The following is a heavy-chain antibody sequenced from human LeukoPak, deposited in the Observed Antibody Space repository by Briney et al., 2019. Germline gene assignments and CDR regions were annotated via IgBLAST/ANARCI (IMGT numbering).Heavy chain of an antibody. J-gene: IGHJ3*01. CDR2: IYTSGST. CDR3: ASVANWKDAYDV. Sequence: SQTLSLTCTVSGGSISSGSYYWSWIRQPAGKGLEWIGRIYTSGSTNYNPSLKSRVTISVDTSKNQFSLKLSSVTAADTAVYYCASVANWKDAYDVWGQGTMVTVSS. V-gene: IGHV4-61*02. D-gene: IGHD1-20*01. CDR1: GGSISSGSYY.